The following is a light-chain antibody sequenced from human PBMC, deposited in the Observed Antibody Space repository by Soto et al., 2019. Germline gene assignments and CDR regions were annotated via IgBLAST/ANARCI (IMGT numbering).Light chain of an antibody. CDR2: GAS. V-gene: IGKV3-20*01. Sequence: EIVLTQSPGTLSLSPGERATLSCRASQSVSSSYLAWYQQKPGQAPRLLIYGASSRATGIPDRFSGSGSGTDFTRTVSRLEPEDFEVNYCQNYGSSPPLSFCGGTRAGIK. J-gene: IGKJ4*01. CDR3: QNYGSSPPLS. CDR1: QSVSSSY.